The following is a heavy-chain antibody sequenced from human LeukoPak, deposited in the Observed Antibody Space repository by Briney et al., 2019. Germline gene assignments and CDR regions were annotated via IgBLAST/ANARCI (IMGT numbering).Heavy chain of an antibody. Sequence: SVKVSCKASGGTFSSYAISWVRQAPGQGLEWMGGIIPIFGTANYAQKFQGRVTMTRNTSISTAYMELSSLRSEDTAVYYCARGNTHFGEDYWGQGTLVTVSS. CDR2: IIPIFGTA. CDR1: GGTFSSYA. J-gene: IGHJ4*02. D-gene: IGHD3-10*01. V-gene: IGHV1-69*05. CDR3: ARGNTHFGEDY.